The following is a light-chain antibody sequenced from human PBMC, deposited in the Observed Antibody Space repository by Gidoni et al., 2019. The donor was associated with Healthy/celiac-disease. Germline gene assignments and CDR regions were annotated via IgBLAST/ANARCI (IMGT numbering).Light chain of an antibody. CDR1: QSISSW. CDR2: KAS. CDR3: QHLGT. J-gene: IGKJ1*01. Sequence: DIQMTQSPSTLSASVGDRVTITCRASQSISSWLAWYQQKPGKAPKLLIDKASSLESGVPSRFSGSGSGTEFTLTISSLQPDDFATYYCQHLGTFGQGTKVEIK. V-gene: IGKV1-5*03.